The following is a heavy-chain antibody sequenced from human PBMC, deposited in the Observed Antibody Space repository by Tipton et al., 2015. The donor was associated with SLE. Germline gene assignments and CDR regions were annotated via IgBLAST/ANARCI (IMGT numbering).Heavy chain of an antibody. V-gene: IGHV4-39*07. CDR1: GGSISGYDEF. CDR2: IDDRGRT. Sequence: GLVKPSETLSLSCSVSGGSISGYDEFWAWIRQSPGKGLEWIGSIDDRGRTTYSPSLRSRVTISSTTATNQFSLNLASVTAADTAVYYCARLGRGDAFDIWGQGTMVTVSS. D-gene: IGHD7-27*01. J-gene: IGHJ3*02. CDR3: ARLGRGDAFDI.